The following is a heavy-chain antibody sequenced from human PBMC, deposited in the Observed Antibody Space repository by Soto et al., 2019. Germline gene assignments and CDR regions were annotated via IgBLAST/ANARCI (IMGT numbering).Heavy chain of an antibody. CDR2: IIPIFGTA. J-gene: IGHJ6*02. Sequence: SVKVSCKASGGTFSSYAISWVRQAPGQGLEWMGGIIPIFGTANYAQKFQGRVTITADESTSTAYMELSSLRSEDTAVYYCARGGGWVVVVPAATELYGMDVWGQGTTVTVS. CDR3: ARGGGWVVVVPAATELYGMDV. V-gene: IGHV1-69*13. D-gene: IGHD2-2*01. CDR1: GGTFSSYA.